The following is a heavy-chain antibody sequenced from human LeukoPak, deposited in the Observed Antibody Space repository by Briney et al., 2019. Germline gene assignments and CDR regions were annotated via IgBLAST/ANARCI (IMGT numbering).Heavy chain of an antibody. CDR2: INPNSGGT. CDR1: GYTFTGYY. CDR3: AVPMTSESAFDI. Sequence: ASVKVSCKASGYTFTGYYMHWVRQAPGQGLEWMGWINPNSGGTNYAQKFQGRVTMTRDTSISTAYMELSRLGSDDTAVYYCAVPMTSESAFDIWGQGTMVTVSS. J-gene: IGHJ3*02. V-gene: IGHV1-2*02.